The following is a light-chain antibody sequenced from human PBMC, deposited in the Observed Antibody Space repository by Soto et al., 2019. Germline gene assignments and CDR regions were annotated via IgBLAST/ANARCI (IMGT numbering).Light chain of an antibody. Sequence: EIVLTQSPGTLSLSPGERATLSCRASQSVSDNYLAWYQRKPGQAPRLLIYGASSRASGIPDRFSGSGSGTDFTLTISRLEPEDFAGYYCRQYGFSLRTFGQGSKVEV. CDR3: RQYGFSLRT. CDR1: QSVSDNY. J-gene: IGKJ1*01. V-gene: IGKV3-20*01. CDR2: GAS.